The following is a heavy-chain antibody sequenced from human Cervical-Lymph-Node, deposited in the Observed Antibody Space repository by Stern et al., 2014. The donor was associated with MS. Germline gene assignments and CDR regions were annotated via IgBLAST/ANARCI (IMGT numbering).Heavy chain of an antibody. V-gene: IGHV1-18*01. CDR3: ARGMGASDH. CDR2: ISTDNSHI. Sequence: QVQLVQSGAEVKKPGASVTVSCTASGYTFPSFGITWVRQAPGQGLEWMGWISTDNSHINSAQKFLGRLTMTTNTTTSTAYMELGNLTSDDTAVYYCARGMGASDHWGQGTLITVSS. J-gene: IGHJ5*02. CDR1: GYTFPSFG. D-gene: IGHD1-26*01.